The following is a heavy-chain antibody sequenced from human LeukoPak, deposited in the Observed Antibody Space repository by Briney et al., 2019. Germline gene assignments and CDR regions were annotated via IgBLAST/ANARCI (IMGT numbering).Heavy chain of an antibody. D-gene: IGHD5-18*01. CDR2: ISYDGSDE. CDR3: ARAVYSYGYFFDF. CDR1: GFTFSSYW. J-gene: IGHJ4*02. V-gene: IGHV3-30*03. Sequence: PGGSLRLSCAASGFTFSSYWMSWVRQAPGKGLEWVALISYDGSDEYFADSVKGRFTISRDNSKNTLYLQVNNLRPDDTAVYYCARAVYSYGYFFDFWGLGTLVIVSS.